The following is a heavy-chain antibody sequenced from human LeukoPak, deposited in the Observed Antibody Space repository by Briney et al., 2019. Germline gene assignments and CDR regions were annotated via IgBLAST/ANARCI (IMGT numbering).Heavy chain of an antibody. Sequence: ASVKVSCKASGGTFSSYAISWVRQAPGQGLEWMGRINPNSGGTNYAQKFQGRVTMTRDTSISTAYMELSRLRSDDTAVYYCARLSGSGSYGSNYWGQGTLVTVSS. D-gene: IGHD3-10*01. CDR2: INPNSGGT. J-gene: IGHJ4*02. CDR3: ARLSGSGSYGSNY. CDR1: GGTFSSYA. V-gene: IGHV1-2*06.